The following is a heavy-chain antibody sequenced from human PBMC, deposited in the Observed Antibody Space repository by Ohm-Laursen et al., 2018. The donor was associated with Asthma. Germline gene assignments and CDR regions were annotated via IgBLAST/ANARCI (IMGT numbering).Heavy chain of an antibody. Sequence: SVKVSCKASGGTFSSYAISWVRQAPGQGLEWMGGIIPIFGTANYAQKFQGRVTITADESTSTAYMELSSLRSEDTAVYYCAARGGIVVVPAALTRYYYGMDVWGQGTTVIVSS. J-gene: IGHJ6*02. CDR2: IIPIFGTA. V-gene: IGHV1-69*13. CDR3: AARGGIVVVPAALTRYYYGMDV. CDR1: GGTFSSYA. D-gene: IGHD2-2*01.